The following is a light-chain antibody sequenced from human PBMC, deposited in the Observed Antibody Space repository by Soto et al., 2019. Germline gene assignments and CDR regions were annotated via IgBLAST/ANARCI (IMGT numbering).Light chain of an antibody. CDR1: QSVSSSY. CDR3: HQYDSAPLT. V-gene: IGKV3-20*01. J-gene: IGKJ4*01. Sequence: EIVLTQSPGTLSLSPGERATLSCRASQSVSSSYLAWYQQKPGQAPRLLIYGASSRATGIPDRFSGSGSGTDFTLTISRVEPEEFAVYYCHQYDSAPLTVGGVTKVEI. CDR2: GAS.